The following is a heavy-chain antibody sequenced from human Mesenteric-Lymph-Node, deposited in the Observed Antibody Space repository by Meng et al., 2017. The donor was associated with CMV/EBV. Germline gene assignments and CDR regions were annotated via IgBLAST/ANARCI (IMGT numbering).Heavy chain of an antibody. CDR3: ASTSTRFGVVSGGDYFDY. J-gene: IGHJ4*02. V-gene: IGHV3-23*01. CDR1: GFSFATYG. CDR2: ISRGGAA. D-gene: IGHD3-3*01. Sequence: GESLKISCAASGFSFATYGMAWVRQAPGKGLEYISDISRGGAAYYADSVKGRFTMSRDNSKTTLYLHLNSLRADDTAVYYCASTSTRFGVVSGGDYFDYWGQGTLVTVSS.